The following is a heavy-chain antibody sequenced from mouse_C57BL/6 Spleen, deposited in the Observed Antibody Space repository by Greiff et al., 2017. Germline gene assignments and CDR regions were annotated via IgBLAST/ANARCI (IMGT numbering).Heavy chain of an antibody. V-gene: IGHV1-52*01. CDR1: GYTFTSYW. J-gene: IGHJ2*01. Sequence: QVQLQQSGAELVRPGSSVKLSCKASGYTFTSYWMHWVKQRPIQGLEWIGNIDPSDSDTHYNQKFKDKATLTVDKSSSTAYMQLSSLTSEDSAVYYCARNYGSSLGYWGQGTTLTVSS. D-gene: IGHD1-1*01. CDR3: ARNYGSSLGY. CDR2: IDPSDSDT.